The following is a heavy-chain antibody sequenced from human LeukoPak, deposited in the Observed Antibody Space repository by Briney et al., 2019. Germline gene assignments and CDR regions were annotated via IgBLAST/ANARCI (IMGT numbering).Heavy chain of an antibody. J-gene: IGHJ5*02. D-gene: IGHD4-23*01. CDR3: ARSFYGGNSRWFDP. CDR2: IYYSGST. CDR1: GGSISSYY. Sequence: SETLSLTCTVSGGSISSYYWSWIRQPPGKGLEWIGYIYYSGSTNYNHSLKSRVTISVDTSKNQFSLKLSSVTAADTAVYYCARSFYGGNSRWFDPWGQGTLVTVSS. V-gene: IGHV4-59*01.